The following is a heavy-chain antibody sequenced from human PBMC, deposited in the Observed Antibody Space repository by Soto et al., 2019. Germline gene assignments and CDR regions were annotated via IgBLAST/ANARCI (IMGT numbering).Heavy chain of an antibody. CDR1: GFTFSSYW. CDR3: ARDRSHDYGDYYNWFDP. J-gene: IGHJ5*02. Sequence: GGSLRLSCAASGFTFSSYWMHWVRQAPGKGLVWVSRINSDGSSTSYADSVKGRFTISRDNAKNTLYLQMNSLRAEDTAVYYCARDRSHDYGDYYNWFDPWGQGTLVTVSS. D-gene: IGHD4-17*01. CDR2: INSDGSST. V-gene: IGHV3-74*01.